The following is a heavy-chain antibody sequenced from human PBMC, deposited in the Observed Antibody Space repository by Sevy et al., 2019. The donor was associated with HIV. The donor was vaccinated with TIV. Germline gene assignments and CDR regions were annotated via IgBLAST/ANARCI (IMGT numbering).Heavy chain of an antibody. D-gene: IGHD2-15*01. CDR3: ARVRERHAEKKLVAVAARVPGAFDI. J-gene: IGHJ3*02. CDR1: GFTVSSNY. V-gene: IGHV3-66*02. CDR2: IYSGGST. Sequence: GGSLRLSCAASGFTVSSNYMSWVRQAPGKGLEWVSVIYSGGSTYYADSVKGRFTISRVNSKNTLYLQMNSLRAEDTAEYYCARVRERHAEKKLVAVAARVPGAFDIWGQGTMVTVSS.